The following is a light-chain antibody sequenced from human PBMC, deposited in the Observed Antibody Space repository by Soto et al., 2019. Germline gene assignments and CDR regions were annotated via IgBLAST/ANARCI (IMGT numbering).Light chain of an antibody. J-gene: IGKJ1*01. CDR3: QQYGSSPT. Sequence: EIVLTQSPGTLSLSPGERATLSCRSSQSVSSSYLAWYQQKPGQAPRLLIYDVSSRATGIPDRFSGSGSGTDFPLTISRLEPEDFAVYYCQQYGSSPTFGEGTTVEIK. V-gene: IGKV3-20*01. CDR2: DVS. CDR1: QSVSSSY.